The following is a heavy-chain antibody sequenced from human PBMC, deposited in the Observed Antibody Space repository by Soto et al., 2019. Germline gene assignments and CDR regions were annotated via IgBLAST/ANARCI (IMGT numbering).Heavy chain of an antibody. CDR1: GGSISSYY. D-gene: IGHD3-10*01. J-gene: IGHJ6*02. Sequence: QVQLQESGPGLVKPSETLSLSCTVSGGSISSYYWSWFRQSPGKRMEWIGYVHHSWASSYNPSLPSRVDISLDTSKSQFSLKVTSVTATDTAVYYGARQGFGPLHGLVDVWGQGTTVTVSS. CDR3: ARQGFGPLHGLVDV. CDR2: VHHSWAS. V-gene: IGHV4-59*08.